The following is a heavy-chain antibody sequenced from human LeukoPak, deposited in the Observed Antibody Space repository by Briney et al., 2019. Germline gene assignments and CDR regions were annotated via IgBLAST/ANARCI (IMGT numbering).Heavy chain of an antibody. V-gene: IGHV4-34*01. J-gene: IGHJ4*02. Sequence: PSETLSLTCAVYGGSFSGYYWSWIRQPPGKWLEWIGEINHSGSTNYNPSLKSRVTISVDTSKNQFSLKLSSVTAADTAVYYCARVSCSSTSCYYFDYWGQGTLVTVSS. CDR1: GGSFSGYY. CDR2: INHSGST. CDR3: ARVSCSSTSCYYFDY. D-gene: IGHD2-2*01.